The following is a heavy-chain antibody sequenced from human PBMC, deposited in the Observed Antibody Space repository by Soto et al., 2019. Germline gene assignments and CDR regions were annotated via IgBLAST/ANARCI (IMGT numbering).Heavy chain of an antibody. Sequence: PGGSLRLSCAASGFTFSSYGMHWVRQAPGKGLEWVAVISYDGSNKYYADSVKGRFTISRDNSKNTLYLQMNSLRAEDTAVYYCAKDRASSSWYSEYFQHWGQGT. CDR2: ISYDGSNK. V-gene: IGHV3-30*18. J-gene: IGHJ1*01. CDR3: AKDRASSSWYSEYFQH. D-gene: IGHD6-13*01. CDR1: GFTFSSYG.